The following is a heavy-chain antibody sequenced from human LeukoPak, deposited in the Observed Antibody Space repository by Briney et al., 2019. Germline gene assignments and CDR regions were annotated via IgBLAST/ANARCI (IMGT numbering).Heavy chain of an antibody. D-gene: IGHD5-24*01. J-gene: IGHJ6*03. CDR3: ARVEMATITDYYYYMDV. Sequence: GSLRLSCAASGFTFDDYGMSWIRQPPGKGLEWIGTISPSGNTYYSPSLKSRVTISVDTSKNQFSLKLSSVTAADTAVYYCARVEMATITDYYYYMDVWGKGTTVTISS. CDR2: ISPSGNT. CDR1: GFTFDDYG. V-gene: IGHV4-38-2*01.